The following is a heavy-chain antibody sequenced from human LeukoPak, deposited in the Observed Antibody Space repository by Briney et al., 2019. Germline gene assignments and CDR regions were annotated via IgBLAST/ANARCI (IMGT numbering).Heavy chain of an antibody. Sequence: ASVKVSCKVSGCIVTDLSMFWVRQAPGKGFEWMGGVEPEDGERIYAQKFQGRVTLTEDTSTDTAYMELSSLRSEDTAVYYCATLLGTTVVDFFDYWGQGTLVTVSS. CDR1: GCIVTDLS. J-gene: IGHJ4*02. V-gene: IGHV1-24*01. D-gene: IGHD4-23*01. CDR2: VEPEDGER. CDR3: ATLLGTTVVDFFDY.